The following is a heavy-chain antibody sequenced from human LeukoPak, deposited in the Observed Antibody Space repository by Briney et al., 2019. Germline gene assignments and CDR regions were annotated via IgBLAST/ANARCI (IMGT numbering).Heavy chain of an antibody. D-gene: IGHD6-6*01. V-gene: IGHV1-69*05. CDR3: ASSSIAASYYYYYYMDV. Sequence: SVKVSCKASGYTFTGYYMHWVRQAPGQGLEWMGGIIPIFGTANYAQKFQGRVTITTDESTSTAYMELSSLRSEDTAVYYCASSSIAASYYYYYYMDVWGKGTTVTVSS. CDR2: IIPIFGTA. J-gene: IGHJ6*03. CDR1: GYTFTGYY.